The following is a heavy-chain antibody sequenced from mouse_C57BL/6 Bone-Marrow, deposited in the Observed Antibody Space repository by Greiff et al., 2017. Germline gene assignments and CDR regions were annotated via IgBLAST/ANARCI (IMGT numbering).Heavy chain of an antibody. V-gene: IGHV5-6*02. CDR1: GFTFSSYG. Sequence: DVKLQESGGDLVKPGGSLKLSCAASGFTFSSYGMSWVRQTPDKRLEWVATISSGGSYTYYPDSVKGRFTISRDNAKNTLYLQMSSLKSEDTAMYYCARRGSFYAMDYWGQGTSVTVSS. CDR2: ISSGGSYT. J-gene: IGHJ4*01. CDR3: ARRGSFYAMDY.